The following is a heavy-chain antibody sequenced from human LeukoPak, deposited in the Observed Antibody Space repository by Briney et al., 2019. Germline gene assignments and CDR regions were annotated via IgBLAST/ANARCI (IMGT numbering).Heavy chain of an antibody. CDR2: IYYSGST. D-gene: IGHD4-17*01. Sequence: SETLSLTCTVSGGSISSSSYYWGWIRQPPGKGLEWIGSIYYSGSTYYNPSLKSRVTISVDTSKNQFSLKLSAVTAADTAVYYCARDGPSTTVTTNFDYWGQGTLVTVSS. CDR3: ARDGPSTTVTTNFDY. CDR1: GGSISSSSYY. J-gene: IGHJ4*02. V-gene: IGHV4-39*07.